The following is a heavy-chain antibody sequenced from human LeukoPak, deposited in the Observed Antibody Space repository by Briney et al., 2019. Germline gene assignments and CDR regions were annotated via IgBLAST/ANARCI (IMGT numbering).Heavy chain of an antibody. V-gene: IGHV4-39*01. CDR2: IYYSGST. J-gene: IGHJ4*02. CDR1: GGSISSSSYY. Sequence: SSETLSLTCTVSGGSISSSSYYWGWIRQPPGKGLEWIGSIYYSGSTYYNPSLKSRVTISVDTSKNQFSLKLSSVTAADTAVHYCARHADPVSYFDYWGQGTLVTVSS. CDR3: ARHADPVSYFDY.